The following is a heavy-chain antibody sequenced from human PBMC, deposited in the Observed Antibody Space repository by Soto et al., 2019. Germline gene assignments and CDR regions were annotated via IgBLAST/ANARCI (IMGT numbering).Heavy chain of an antibody. V-gene: IGHV3-74*01. Sequence: EVQLVESGGGLVQPGGSLRLSCAASGFTFSRYWMHWVRQAPGKGLVWVSRINSDGSTTNYADSVKGRFTISRDNAKNPVFLQMNSLRAEDTALYYCAKFYDSGTYEDYWGQGTLVTVSS. CDR2: INSDGSTT. D-gene: IGHD3-10*01. CDR1: GFTFSRYW. J-gene: IGHJ4*02. CDR3: AKFYDSGTYEDY.